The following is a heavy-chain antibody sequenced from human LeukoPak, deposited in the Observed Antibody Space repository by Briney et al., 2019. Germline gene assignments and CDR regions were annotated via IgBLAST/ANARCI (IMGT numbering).Heavy chain of an antibody. D-gene: IGHD3-10*01. CDR3: ARHYYYGSGSYSRIDY. CDR1: GYSFTSYW. CDR2: IYSGDSDT. J-gene: IGHJ4*02. V-gene: IGHV5-51*01. Sequence: GESLKISCKGSGYSFTSYWIGWVRQMPGKGLEWMGIIYSGDSDTRYSPSFQGQVTISADKSISTAYLQWSSLKALDTAMYYCARHYYYGSGSYSRIDYWGQGTLVTVSS.